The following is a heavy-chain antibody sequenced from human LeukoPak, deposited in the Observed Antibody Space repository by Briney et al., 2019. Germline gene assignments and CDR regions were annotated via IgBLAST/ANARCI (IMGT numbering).Heavy chain of an antibody. CDR1: GGSISSSSYY. CDR3: ARQDHIAAAGDDY. J-gene: IGHJ4*02. D-gene: IGHD6-13*01. CDR2: IYYSGST. V-gene: IGHV4-39*01. Sequence: SETLSLTCTVSGGSISSSSYYWGWIRQPPGKGLEWIGSIYYSGSTYYNPSLKSRVTISVDTSKNQFSLKLISVTAADTAVYYCARQDHIAAAGDDYWGQGNLVTVSS.